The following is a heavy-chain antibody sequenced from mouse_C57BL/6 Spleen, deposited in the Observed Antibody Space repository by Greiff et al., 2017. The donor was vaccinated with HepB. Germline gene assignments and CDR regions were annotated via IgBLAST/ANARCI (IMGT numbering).Heavy chain of an antibody. D-gene: IGHD2-4*01. CDR2: IDPNSGGT. CDR3: ARTEALYDYLAWFAY. J-gene: IGHJ3*01. V-gene: IGHV1-72*01. CDR1: GYTFTSYW. Sequence: QVQLQQPGAELVKPGASVKLSCKASGYTFTSYWMHWVKQRPGRGLEWIGRIDPNSGGTKYNEKFKSKATLTVDKPSSTAYMQLSSLTSEDSAVYYWARTEALYDYLAWFAYWGQGTLVTVSA.